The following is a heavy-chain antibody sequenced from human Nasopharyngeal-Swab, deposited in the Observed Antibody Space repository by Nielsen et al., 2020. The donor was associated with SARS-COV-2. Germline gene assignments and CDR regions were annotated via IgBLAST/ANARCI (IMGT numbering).Heavy chain of an antibody. CDR1: GFTVSSNY. J-gene: IGHJ6*03. CDR2: IYSGGST. Sequence: GEALKISCAASGFTVSSNYMSWVRQAPGKGLEWVSVIYSGGSTYYADSVKGRFTSSRDNSKNTLYLQMNSLRAEDTDVYYCAGAGPRAYYYYMDVWGKGTTVTVSS. CDR3: AGAGPRAYYYYMDV. V-gene: IGHV3-53*01.